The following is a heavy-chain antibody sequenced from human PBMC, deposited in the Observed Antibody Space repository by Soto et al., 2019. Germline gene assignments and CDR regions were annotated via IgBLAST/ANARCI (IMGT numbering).Heavy chain of an antibody. CDR1: GGSIRSGGYY. J-gene: IGHJ5*02. D-gene: IGHD6-25*01. CDR3: AREAAGILNWFDP. CDR2: IYHSGST. V-gene: IGHV4-31*03. Sequence: PSETLSLTCTVSGGSIRSGGYYWSWIRQHPGKGLEWIGYIYHSGSTYYNPSLKSRVTISVDTSKNQFSLKLSSVTAADTAVYYCAREAAGILNWFDPWGQGTLVTVS.